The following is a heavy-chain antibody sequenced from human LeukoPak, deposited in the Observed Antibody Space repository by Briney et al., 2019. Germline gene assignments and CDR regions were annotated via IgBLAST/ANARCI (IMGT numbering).Heavy chain of an antibody. CDR2: MNPNSGNT. CDR3: ARRRKQQRTRNWFDP. J-gene: IGHJ5*02. D-gene: IGHD6-13*01. V-gene: IGHV1-8*02. Sequence: ASVKVSCKASGGTFCSYAINWVRQATGQGLEWMGWMNPNSGNTGYAQKFQGRVTMTRNTSISTAYMELSSLRSEDTAVYYCARRRKQQRTRNWFDPWGQGTLVTVSS. CDR1: GGTFCSYA.